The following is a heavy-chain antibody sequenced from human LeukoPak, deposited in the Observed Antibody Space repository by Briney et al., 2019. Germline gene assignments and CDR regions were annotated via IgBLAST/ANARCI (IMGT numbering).Heavy chain of an antibody. Sequence: ASVKVSCKASGYTFTSYGISWVRQAPGQGLEWMGWISAYNGNTNYAQKLQGRVTMTTDTSTSTAYMELRSLRSDDTAVYYCAPYYYDSSGYYFSDYWGQGTLVTVSS. CDR1: GYTFTSYG. D-gene: IGHD3-22*01. V-gene: IGHV1-18*01. CDR2: ISAYNGNT. J-gene: IGHJ4*02. CDR3: APYYYDSSGYYFSDY.